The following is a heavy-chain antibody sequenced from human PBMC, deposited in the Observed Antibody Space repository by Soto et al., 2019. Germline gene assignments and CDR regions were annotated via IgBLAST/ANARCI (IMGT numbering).Heavy chain of an antibody. CDR1: GFTFSSYG. Sequence: GGSLRLSCAASGFTFSSYGMHWVRQAPGKGLEWVAVIWYDGSNKYYADSVKVRFTISRDNSKNTLYLQMNSLRAEDTAVYYCARENFPPSTGIAAAGAYYYYYYGMDVWGQGTTVTVSS. J-gene: IGHJ6*02. CDR2: IWYDGSNK. CDR3: ARENFPPSTGIAAAGAYYYYYYGMDV. D-gene: IGHD6-13*01. V-gene: IGHV3-33*01.